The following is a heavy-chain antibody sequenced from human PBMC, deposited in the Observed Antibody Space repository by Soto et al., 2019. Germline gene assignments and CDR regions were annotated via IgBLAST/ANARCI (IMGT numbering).Heavy chain of an antibody. CDR2: IYYSGST. V-gene: IGHV4-59*08. CDR1: GGSISSYY. CDR3: ARHRYGSGSYADFDY. J-gene: IGHJ4*02. D-gene: IGHD3-10*01. Sequence: SETLSLTCTVPGGSISSYYWSWFRQPTGKGLEWIGYIYYSGSTNYNPSLKSRVTISVDTSKNQFSLKLSSVTAADTAVYYCARHRYGSGSYADFDYWGQGTLVTVSS.